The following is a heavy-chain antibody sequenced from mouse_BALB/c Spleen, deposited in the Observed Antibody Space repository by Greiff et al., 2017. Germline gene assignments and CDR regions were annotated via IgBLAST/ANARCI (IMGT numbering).Heavy chain of an antibody. V-gene: IGHV5-6-3*01. J-gene: IGHJ4*01. CDR2: INSNGGST. D-gene: IGHD2-4*01. CDR3: AREGPMITTRGLVYYAMDY. Sequence: DVHLVESGGGLVQPGGSLKLSCAASGFTFSSYGMSWVRQTPDKRLELVATINSNGGSTYYPDSVKGRFTISRDNAKNTLYLQMSSLKSEDTAMYYCAREGPMITTRGLVYYAMDYWGQGTSVTVSS. CDR1: GFTFSSYG.